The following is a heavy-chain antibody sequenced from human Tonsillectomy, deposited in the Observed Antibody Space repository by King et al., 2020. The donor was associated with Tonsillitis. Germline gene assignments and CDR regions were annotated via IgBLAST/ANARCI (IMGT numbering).Heavy chain of an antibody. Sequence: VQLQESGPGLVKPSETLSLTCTVSGGSISSYYWSWIRQPPGKRLEWIGYIYYSGSTNYNPSLKSRVTISVDTSKNQFSLKLSSVTAEDTAVYYCARRDTAMAPYNWFDPWGQGTLVTVSS. D-gene: IGHD5-18*01. CDR1: GGSISSYY. CDR2: IYYSGST. V-gene: IGHV4-59*01. J-gene: IGHJ5*02. CDR3: ARRDTAMAPYNWFDP.